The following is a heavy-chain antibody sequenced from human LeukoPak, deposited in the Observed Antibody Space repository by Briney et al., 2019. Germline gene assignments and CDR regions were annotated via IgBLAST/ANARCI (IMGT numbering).Heavy chain of an antibody. V-gene: IGHV4-59*01. Sequence: SETLSPTCTVSGVSISNYYWNWIRQPPGKGLEWIGYISYTGSTNYNPSLKSRVTISIDTSKNHFSLKLSSVTAADTAVYYCARDRNGYSYYNYGMDVWGQGTTVTVSS. J-gene: IGHJ6*02. D-gene: IGHD3-3*01. CDR2: ISYTGST. CDR1: GVSISNYY. CDR3: ARDRNGYSYYNYGMDV.